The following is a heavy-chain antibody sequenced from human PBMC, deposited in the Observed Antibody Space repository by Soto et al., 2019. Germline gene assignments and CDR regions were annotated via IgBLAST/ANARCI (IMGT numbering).Heavy chain of an antibody. CDR3: TSTLGY. CDR2: IKRKSDGGTT. J-gene: IGHJ4*02. Sequence: GGSLRLSCAASGYTFSNAWMTWVRQAPGEGLEWVGRIKRKSDGGTTEYAAPVKGRFTISRDDSENTLYLQMNSLKTEDTAVYYCTSTLGYWGQGTLVTVSS. V-gene: IGHV3-15*01. CDR1: GYTFSNAW.